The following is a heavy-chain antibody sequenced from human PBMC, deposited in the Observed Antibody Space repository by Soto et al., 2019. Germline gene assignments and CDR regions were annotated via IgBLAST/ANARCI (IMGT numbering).Heavy chain of an antibody. CDR2: IHAVNGAT. CDR1: GFSFTNYA. Sequence: QVHLVQSGTEVKEPGASVKLSCKASGFSFTNYAIHWVRQAPGQSLEWMGWIHAVNGATQYSQKFQARVTFTRDTSANTAYMDLSRLRSEDRALYFCASSETEYSYDRLDVWGQGTTVDVSS. J-gene: IGHJ6*02. V-gene: IGHV1-3*01. CDR3: ASSETEYSYDRLDV. D-gene: IGHD5-18*01.